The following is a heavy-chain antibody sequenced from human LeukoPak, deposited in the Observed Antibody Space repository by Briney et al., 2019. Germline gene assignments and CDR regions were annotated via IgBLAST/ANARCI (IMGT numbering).Heavy chain of an antibody. CDR1: GGSISSYY. V-gene: IGHV4-59*12. Sequence: SETLSLTCTVSGGSISSYYWSWIRQPPGKGLEWIGYIYYSGSTNYNPSPKSRVTISVDTSKNQFSLKLSSVTAADTAVYYCARVRFAMVRGVIYFEYWGQGTLVTVSS. J-gene: IGHJ4*02. D-gene: IGHD3-10*01. CDR3: ARVRFAMVRGVIYFEY. CDR2: IYYSGST.